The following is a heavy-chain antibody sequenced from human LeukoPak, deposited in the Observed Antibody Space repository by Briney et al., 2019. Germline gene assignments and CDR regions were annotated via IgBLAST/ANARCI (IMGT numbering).Heavy chain of an antibody. CDR2: IIPIFGTA. CDR1: GGTFSSYA. J-gene: IGHJ6*03. D-gene: IGHD2-2*01. CDR3: AKEVQVVPAATHYYYYYMDV. Sequence: ASVKVSCKASGGTFSSYAISWVRQAPGQGLEWMGGIIPIFGTANYAQKFQGRVTITADESTSTAYMELSSLRSEDTAVYYCAKEVQVVPAATHYYYYYMDVWGKGPTVTVSS. V-gene: IGHV1-69*13.